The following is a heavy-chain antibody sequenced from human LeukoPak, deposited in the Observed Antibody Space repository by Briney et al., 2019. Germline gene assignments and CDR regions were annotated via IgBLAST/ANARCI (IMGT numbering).Heavy chain of an antibody. Sequence: SETLSLTCAVYGGSFSGYYWSWIRQPPGKGLEWIGEINHSGSTNYSPSLKSRVTISVDTSKNQFSLKLSSVTAADTAVYYCARGRLYYGSGSYYKRGTDAFDIWGQGTMVTVSS. D-gene: IGHD3-10*01. CDR2: INHSGST. CDR1: GGSFSGYY. V-gene: IGHV4-34*01. CDR3: ARGRLYYGSGSYYKRGTDAFDI. J-gene: IGHJ3*02.